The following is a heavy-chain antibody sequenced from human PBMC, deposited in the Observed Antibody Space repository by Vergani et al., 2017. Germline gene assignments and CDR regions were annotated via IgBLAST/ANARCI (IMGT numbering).Heavy chain of an antibody. D-gene: IGHD1-14*01. CDR1: GYTFTSYY. J-gene: IGHJ6*02. V-gene: IGHV1-46*03. CDR2: INPSGGST. Sequence: QVQLVHSGAEVKKPGASVKVSCKASGYTFTSYYMHWVRQAPGQGLEWMGIINPSGGSTSYAQKFQGRVTMTRDTSTSTVYMELGSLRSEDTAVDYCARASRSGHYYYCYGMDVWGQGTTVTVSS. CDR3: ARASRSGHYYYCYGMDV.